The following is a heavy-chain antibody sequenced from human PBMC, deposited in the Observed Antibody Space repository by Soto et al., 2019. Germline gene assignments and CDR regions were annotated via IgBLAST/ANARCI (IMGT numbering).Heavy chain of an antibody. CDR3: AGEYSSGWSKD. Sequence: QVQLVQSGAEVKKPGASVKVSCKASGYTFTSYDINWVRKATGQGLEWMGWMNPNSGNTGYAQKFQGRATMTRNTSISTAYMKLSILSPEDTAVYYSAGEYSSGWSKDWGQGTLVTVSS. CDR1: GYTFTSYD. V-gene: IGHV1-8*01. D-gene: IGHD6-19*01. CDR2: MNPNSGNT. J-gene: IGHJ4*02.